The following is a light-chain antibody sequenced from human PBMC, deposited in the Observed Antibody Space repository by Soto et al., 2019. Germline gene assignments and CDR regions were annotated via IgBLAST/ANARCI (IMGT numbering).Light chain of an antibody. Sequence: QSALTQPPSASGSPGHSVTISCTGTKNDIGVYDFVSWYQHHPGKAPRLIIYEVVQRPSGVPDRFSGSKSGNTASLTVSGLQAADEGDYFCKSYAGSNTYVFGSGTKVTVL. V-gene: IGLV2-8*01. CDR3: KSYAGSNTYV. CDR1: KNDIGVYDF. J-gene: IGLJ1*01. CDR2: EVV.